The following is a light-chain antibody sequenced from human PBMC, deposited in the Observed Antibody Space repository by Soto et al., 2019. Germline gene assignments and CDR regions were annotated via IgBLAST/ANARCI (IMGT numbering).Light chain of an antibody. Sequence: QSALTQPASVSGSPGQSITISCTGTSSDVGGYNYVSWYQQHPGKAPKLIIYEVTNRPSGVSTRFSGSKSGNTASLTISGLQAEDGADYYCNSYTSTSTVVFGGGTKLTVL. J-gene: IGLJ2*01. V-gene: IGLV2-14*01. CDR2: EVT. CDR1: SSDVGGYNY. CDR3: NSYTSTSTVV.